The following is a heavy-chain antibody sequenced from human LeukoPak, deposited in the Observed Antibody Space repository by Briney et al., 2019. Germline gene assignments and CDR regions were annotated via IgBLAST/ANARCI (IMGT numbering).Heavy chain of an antibody. D-gene: IGHD1-1*01. J-gene: IGHJ6*02. CDR1: GFTFSSYW. CDR2: INNDGSSA. Sequence: AGGSLRLSCAASGFTFSSYWMSWVRQAPGKGLVWVSRINNDGSSASYVDSVKGRFTISRDNAKNTLFLQMNSLRAEDTAVYYCARRGTGHGMDVWGQGTTVIVSS. CDR3: ARRGTGHGMDV. V-gene: IGHV3-74*01.